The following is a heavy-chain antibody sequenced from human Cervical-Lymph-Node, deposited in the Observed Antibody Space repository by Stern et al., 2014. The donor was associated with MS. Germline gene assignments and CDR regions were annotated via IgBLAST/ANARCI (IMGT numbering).Heavy chain of an antibody. V-gene: IGHV1-24*01. CDR1: GYTLSEIS. Sequence: VQLVQSGAEVKKPGASVKVFCKVSGYTLSEISMHWVRQAPGKGLEWMGGFDPEHGETRYAQKFQGRVTMAEDRSTDTAYKELSSLRSEDTSVYYCATHRGRVTYYYGMDVWGQGTTVTVSS. D-gene: IGHD2-21*02. CDR3: ATHRGRVTYYYGMDV. J-gene: IGHJ6*02. CDR2: FDPEHGET.